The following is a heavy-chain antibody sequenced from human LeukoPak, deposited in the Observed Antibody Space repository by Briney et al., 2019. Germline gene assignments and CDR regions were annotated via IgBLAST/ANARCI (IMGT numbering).Heavy chain of an antibody. V-gene: IGHV3-23*01. J-gene: IGHJ4*02. CDR2: ITGSGGRS. CDR1: GFTFSSHG. CDR3: AKDRGYSYGYPYFDY. D-gene: IGHD5-18*01. Sequence: AGGSLRLSCAASGFTFSSHGMSWVRQAPGKGLEWVSAITGSGGRSYYADSVKGRFTISRDSSKNTLFLQMNSLRAEDTAVYFCAKDRGYSYGYPYFDYWGQGTLVTVSS.